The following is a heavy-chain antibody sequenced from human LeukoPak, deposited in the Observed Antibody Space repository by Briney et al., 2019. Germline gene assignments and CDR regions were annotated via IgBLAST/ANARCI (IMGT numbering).Heavy chain of an antibody. V-gene: IGHV1-69*13. J-gene: IGHJ4*02. CDR2: IIPIFGTA. CDR3: ARGSRSFGVVIYYFDY. Sequence: ASVKVSCKASGGTFSSYAISWVRQAPGQGLEWMGGIIPIFGTANYAQKFQGRVTITADESTSTAYMELSSLRSEDTAAYYCARGSRSFGVVIYYFDYWGQGTLVTVSS. D-gene: IGHD3-3*01. CDR1: GGTFSSYA.